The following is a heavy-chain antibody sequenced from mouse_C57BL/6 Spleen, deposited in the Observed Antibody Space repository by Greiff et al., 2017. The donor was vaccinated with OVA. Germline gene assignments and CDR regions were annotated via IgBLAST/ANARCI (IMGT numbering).Heavy chain of an antibody. J-gene: IGHJ2*01. Sequence: DVQLQESGPGLVKPSQSLSLTCSVTGYSITSGYYWNWIRQFPGNKLEWMGYISYDGSNNYNPSLKNRISITRDTSKNQFFLKLNSVTTEDTATYYCAGSTDFDYWGQGTTLTVSS. D-gene: IGHD1-1*01. CDR3: AGSTDFDY. CDR2: ISYDGSN. CDR1: GYSITSGYY. V-gene: IGHV3-6*01.